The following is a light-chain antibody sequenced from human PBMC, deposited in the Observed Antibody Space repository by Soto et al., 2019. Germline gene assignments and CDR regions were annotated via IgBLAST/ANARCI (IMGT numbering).Light chain of an antibody. V-gene: IGKV3-11*01. CDR3: QQRSDWPLT. CDR1: QSVRNY. CDR2: DAS. Sequence: DIVVTQSPVTLSLSPGERATLSCRASQSVRNYLAWYQQKPGQAPRLLIYDASKRATGIPARFSGSGSGTDFTLTISSLEPEDFAVYYCQQRSDWPLTFGGGTKVEIK. J-gene: IGKJ4*01.